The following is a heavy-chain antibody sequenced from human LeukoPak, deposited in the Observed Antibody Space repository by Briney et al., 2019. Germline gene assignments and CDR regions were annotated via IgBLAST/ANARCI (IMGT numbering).Heavy chain of an antibody. CDR3: ARDGGVRGVLDY. J-gene: IGHJ4*02. D-gene: IGHD3-10*01. Sequence: SETLSLTCTVSGGSISSHYWSWIRQHPGKGLEWIGYIYYSGSTYYNPSLKSRVTISVDTSKNQFSLRLSSVTAADTAVYYCARDGGVRGVLDYWGQGTLVTVSS. CDR1: GGSISSHY. CDR2: IYYSGST. V-gene: IGHV4-59*06.